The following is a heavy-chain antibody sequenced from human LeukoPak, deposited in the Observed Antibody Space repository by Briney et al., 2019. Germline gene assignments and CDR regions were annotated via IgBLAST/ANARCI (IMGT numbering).Heavy chain of an antibody. CDR2: ISSSSSTI. CDR1: GFTFSRYR. Sequence: PGGSLRLSCVASGFTFSRYRMNWVRQAPGKGLEWVPYISSSSSTIYYADSVKGRFTISRDNDKNSLYLQMNSLRDEDTAVYYCARDLVYYSSGGTVDPWGQGTLVTVSS. CDR3: ARDLVYYSSGGTVDP. J-gene: IGHJ5*02. D-gene: IGHD3-10*01. V-gene: IGHV3-48*02.